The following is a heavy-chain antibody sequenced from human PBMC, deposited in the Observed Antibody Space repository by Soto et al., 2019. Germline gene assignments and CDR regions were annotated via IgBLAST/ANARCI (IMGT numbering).Heavy chain of an antibody. CDR2: IYWDDDK. CDR3: VHRAY. Sequence: QITLKESGPTVVKPTQTLTLTCTFSGFSLTTSGVNVGWIRQPPGKTLEWLALIYWDDDKRFSPSLQSRLTITKDTSKNQVVLTMTNMDPADTATYCCVHRAYWGQGTLVTVSS. CDR1: GFSLTTSGVN. J-gene: IGHJ4*02. V-gene: IGHV2-5*02.